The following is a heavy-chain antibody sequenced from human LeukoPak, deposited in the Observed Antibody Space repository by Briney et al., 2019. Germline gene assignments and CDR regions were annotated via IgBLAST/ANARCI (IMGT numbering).Heavy chain of an antibody. Sequence: PSETLSLTCTVSGGSISGYYWSWIRQPPGKGLEWIGYIYYSGSTNYNPSLKSRVTISVDTSKNQFSLKLSSVTAADTAVYYCARRPLRYFDWLPSGWFDPWGQGTLVTVSS. D-gene: IGHD3-9*01. CDR1: GGSISGYY. J-gene: IGHJ5*02. CDR2: IYYSGST. CDR3: ARRPLRYFDWLPSGWFDP. V-gene: IGHV4-59*12.